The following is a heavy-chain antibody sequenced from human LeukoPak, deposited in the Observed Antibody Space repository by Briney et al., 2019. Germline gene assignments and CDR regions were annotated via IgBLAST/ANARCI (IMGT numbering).Heavy chain of an antibody. CDR2: ITKSGDSE. J-gene: IGHJ4*02. Sequence: GGSLRLSCVVSGFTFTDHYMSWIRQAPGKGLEWVSYITKSGDSESYADSVKGRFTISRDDAKNSLYLQMNSLRAEDTAVYYCARGHWGLDYWGQGTLVTVSS. V-gene: IGHV3-11*01. D-gene: IGHD7-27*01. CDR1: GFTFTDHY. CDR3: ARGHWGLDY.